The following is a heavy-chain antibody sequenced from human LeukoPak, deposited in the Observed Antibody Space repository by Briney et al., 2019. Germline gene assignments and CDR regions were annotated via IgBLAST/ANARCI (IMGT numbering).Heavy chain of an antibody. V-gene: IGHV4-39*07. CDR2: IYYSGST. D-gene: IGHD1-26*01. CDR3: ARGLLGGSYYVPFDY. CDR1: GGSISSSSYY. J-gene: IGHJ4*02. Sequence: PSETLFLTCTVSGGSISSSSYYWGWIRQPPGKGLEWIGSIYYSGSTYYNPSLKSRVTISVDTSKNQFSLKLSSVTAADTAVYYCARGLLGGSYYVPFDYWGQGTLVTVSS.